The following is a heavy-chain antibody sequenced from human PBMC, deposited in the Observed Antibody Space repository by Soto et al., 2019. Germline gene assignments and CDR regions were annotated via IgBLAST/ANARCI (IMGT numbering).Heavy chain of an antibody. CDR3: ARDQEPSTLYYDYYYMDV. CDR1: GYTFTCYY. V-gene: IGHV1-46*03. J-gene: IGHJ6*03. CDR2: INPSGGST. Sequence: ASVKVSCKASGYTFTCYYIHWVRQAPGQGLEWMGIINPSGGSTSYAQKFQGRVTMTRDTSTSTVYMEVSGLRSEDTAVYYCARDQEPSTLYYDYYYMDVWGKGTTVTVSS.